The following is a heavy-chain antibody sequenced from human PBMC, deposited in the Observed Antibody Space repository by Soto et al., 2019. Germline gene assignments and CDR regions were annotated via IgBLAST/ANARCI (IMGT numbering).Heavy chain of an antibody. J-gene: IGHJ5*02. V-gene: IGHV3-48*01. D-gene: IGHD1-26*01. Sequence: EVQLVESGGGLVQPGGSLRLSCAASGFTFSSYSMNWVRQAPGKGLEWVSYISSSSSTIYYADSVKGRFTISRDNARNSLFLQMNSLRAEDTAVYYCAREEGLLNGFDPWGQGTLVTVSS. CDR1: GFTFSSYS. CDR2: ISSSSSTI. CDR3: AREEGLLNGFDP.